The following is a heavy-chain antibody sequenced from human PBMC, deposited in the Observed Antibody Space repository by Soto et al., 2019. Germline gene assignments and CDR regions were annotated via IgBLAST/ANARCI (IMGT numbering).Heavy chain of an antibody. Sequence: SETLSLTCTVSGGSISNYYWTWIRQPPGKGLQWIGYIYYSGTTNYNPSLKSRVTISVDRSKNQFSLKLNSVTAADTAVYYCARGLGPWGQGTLLTVSS. CDR2: IYYSGTT. CDR1: GGSISNYY. V-gene: IGHV4-59*12. CDR3: ARGLGP. D-gene: IGHD3-10*01. J-gene: IGHJ5*02.